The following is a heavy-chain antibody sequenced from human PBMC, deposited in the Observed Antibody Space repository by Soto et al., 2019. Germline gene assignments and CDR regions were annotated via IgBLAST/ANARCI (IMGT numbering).Heavy chain of an antibody. CDR1: GYTFTSYY. Sequence: ASVKVSCKGSGYTFTSYYINWVRQATGRGLEWMGWMNPNSGNTGYAQKFQGRVTMTRNTSISTAYMELSSLRSEDTAVYYCARHDSSSDAFDIWGQGTMVTVSS. CDR3: ARHDSSSDAFDI. V-gene: IGHV1-8*01. CDR2: MNPNSGNT. J-gene: IGHJ3*02. D-gene: IGHD6-13*01.